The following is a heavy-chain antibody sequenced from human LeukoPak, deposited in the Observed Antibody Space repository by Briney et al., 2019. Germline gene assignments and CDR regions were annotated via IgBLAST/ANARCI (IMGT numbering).Heavy chain of an antibody. CDR3: ARKDGYTRGFDY. Sequence: ASVTVSCKASGYTFTSYYMHWVRQAPGQGLEWMGIINPSGGSTSYAQKFQGRVTMTRDMSTSTVYMELSSLRSEDTAVYYCARKDGYTRGFDYWGQGTLVTVSS. J-gene: IGHJ4*02. D-gene: IGHD5-24*01. CDR2: INPSGGST. CDR1: GYTFTSYY. V-gene: IGHV1-46*01.